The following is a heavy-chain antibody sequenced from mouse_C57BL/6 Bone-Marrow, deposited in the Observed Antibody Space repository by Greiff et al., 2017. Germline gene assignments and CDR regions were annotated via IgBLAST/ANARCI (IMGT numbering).Heavy chain of an antibody. CDR2: ISYDGSN. V-gene: IGHV3-6*01. CDR1: GYSITSGYY. J-gene: IGHJ3*01. Sequence: VQLKESGPGLVKPSQSLSLTCSVTGYSITSGYYWNWIRQFPGNKLEWMGYISYDGSNNYNPSLKNRISITRDTSKNPFFLKLNSVTTEDTATYYCARHDGYYAWFAYWGQGTLVTVSA. CDR3: ARHDGYYAWFAY. D-gene: IGHD2-3*01.